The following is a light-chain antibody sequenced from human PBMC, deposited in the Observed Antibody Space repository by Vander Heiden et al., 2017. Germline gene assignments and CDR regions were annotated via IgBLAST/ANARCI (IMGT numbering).Light chain of an antibody. CDR1: QSVGNY. CDR3: QHRSDWPLFT. J-gene: IGKJ3*01. Sequence: EIVLTQSPATLSLSPGERATLSCRASQSVGNYLAWYQQKPGQTPGLLIYGASNRATGVPARFSGSGTGTDFTLTISNLDPEDFAVYYCQHRSDWPLFTFAPGTKVD. V-gene: IGKV3-11*01. CDR2: GAS.